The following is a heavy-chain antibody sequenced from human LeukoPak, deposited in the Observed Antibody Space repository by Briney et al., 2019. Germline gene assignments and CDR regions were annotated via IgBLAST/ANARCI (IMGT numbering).Heavy chain of an antibody. V-gene: IGHV4-39*07. D-gene: IGHD6-13*01. CDR3: ARGLSIAAGAN. Sequence: KPSEALSLTCTVSGGSISSTNHYCGWIRQPPGKGLEGIGSMSDSGSTYYNPSLKSRVTISKDTSKNQFSLKVSSVTAADTAVYYCARGLSIAAGANWGQGILVTVSS. CDR1: GGSISSTNHY. CDR2: MSDSGST. J-gene: IGHJ4*02.